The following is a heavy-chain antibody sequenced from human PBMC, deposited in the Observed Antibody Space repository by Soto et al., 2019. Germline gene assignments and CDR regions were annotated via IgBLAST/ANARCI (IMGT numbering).Heavy chain of an antibody. CDR2: INHSGST. CDR3: ARVPFYYGSGPLAY. CDR1: GGSFSGYY. D-gene: IGHD3-10*01. V-gene: IGHV4-34*01. J-gene: IGHJ4*02. Sequence: QVQLQQWGAGLLKPSETLSLTCAVYGGSFSGYYWGWIRQPTGKGLEWIGEINHSGSTNYNQSLKSRVTRSVDTSKNQFSLKLSSVTAADTAVYYCARVPFYYGSGPLAYWGQGTLVTVS.